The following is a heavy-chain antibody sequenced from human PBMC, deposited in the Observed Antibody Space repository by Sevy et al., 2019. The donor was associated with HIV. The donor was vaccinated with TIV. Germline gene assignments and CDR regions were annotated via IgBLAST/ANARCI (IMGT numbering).Heavy chain of an antibody. CDR3: AGPDATGGMDV. CDR2: ISSDSNYI. CDR1: GFMFSSYS. J-gene: IGHJ6*02. Sequence: GGSLRLSCAASGFMFSSYSMNWVRQAPGKGLEWVSSISSDSNYIYYADSVKVRFTISRDNAKNSLYLQMNSLRAEDTAVYYCAGPDATGGMDVWGQGSMVTVSS. V-gene: IGHV3-21*01.